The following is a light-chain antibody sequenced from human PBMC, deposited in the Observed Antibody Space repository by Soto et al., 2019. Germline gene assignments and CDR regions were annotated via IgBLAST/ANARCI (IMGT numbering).Light chain of an antibody. J-gene: IGKJ1*01. Sequence: EIVLTQSPATLSLSPGERATLSCRASQNVSSYLAWYQQKRGQAPRLLIYDASNRATGIPARFSGSGSGTDFTLTISSLEPEDFAVYYCQQRSNWPPTWTLGQGTKVDIK. CDR3: QQRSNWPPTWT. CDR1: QNVSSY. CDR2: DAS. V-gene: IGKV3-11*01.